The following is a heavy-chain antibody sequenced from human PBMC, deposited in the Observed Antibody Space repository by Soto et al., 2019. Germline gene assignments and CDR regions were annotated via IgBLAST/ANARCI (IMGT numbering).Heavy chain of an antibody. CDR2: INPYNGNT. CDR3: ARDHGDYHY. J-gene: IGHJ4*02. CDR1: GYSFPNYG. D-gene: IGHD4-17*01. Sequence: QVQLVQSGAEVKKPGASVKVSCKASGYSFPNYGITWVRQAPGQGLEWMGWINPYNGNTDYAQNLRGRVTMTTDTSTRTAYMELRSLRSDDTAVYYCARDHGDYHYWGQGTLVTVSS. V-gene: IGHV1-18*01.